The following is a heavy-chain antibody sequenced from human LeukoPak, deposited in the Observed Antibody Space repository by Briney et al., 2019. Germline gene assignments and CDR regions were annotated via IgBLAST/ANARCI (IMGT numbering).Heavy chain of an antibody. CDR3: AKGLYYFDY. V-gene: IGHV3-33*06. J-gene: IGHJ4*02. CDR2: IWYDGSNK. Sequence: GGSLRLSCAASGLTFSSYGMHWVRQAPGKGLEWVAVIWYDGSNKYYADSVKGRFTISRDNSKNTLYLQMNSLRAEDTAVYYCAKGLYYFDYWGQGTLVTVSS. CDR1: GLTFSSYG.